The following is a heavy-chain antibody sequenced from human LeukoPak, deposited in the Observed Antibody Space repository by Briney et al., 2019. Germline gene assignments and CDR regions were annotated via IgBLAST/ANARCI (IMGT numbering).Heavy chain of an antibody. Sequence: GGSLRLSCAASGFTFDDYAMHWVRQAPGKGLEWVSGISWNSDKIGYADSVKGRFTISRDNAKKSLFLQMNGLRAEDTAVYYCAGGHSSGYYPIDYWGQGTLVTVSS. J-gene: IGHJ4*02. CDR1: GFTFDDYA. D-gene: IGHD3-22*01. CDR2: ISWNSDKI. V-gene: IGHV3-9*01. CDR3: AGGHSSGYYPIDY.